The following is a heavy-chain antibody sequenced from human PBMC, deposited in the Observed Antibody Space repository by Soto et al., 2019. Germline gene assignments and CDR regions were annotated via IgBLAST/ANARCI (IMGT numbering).Heavy chain of an antibody. CDR2: TIPMFGTP. CDR3: ARPLRDRSCYYGMAV. Sequence: QVQLVQSGAEMQQPGASVRVSCKASGGTFSKSAFSWVRQAPGQGLEWLGGTIPMFGTPNYAQKFQGRVAISADESTATVYMELSSLRSEDTAVYFCARPLRDRSCYYGMAVWGQGTMVTVSS. CDR1: GGTFSKSA. V-gene: IGHV1-69*01. J-gene: IGHJ6*02. D-gene: IGHD3-22*01.